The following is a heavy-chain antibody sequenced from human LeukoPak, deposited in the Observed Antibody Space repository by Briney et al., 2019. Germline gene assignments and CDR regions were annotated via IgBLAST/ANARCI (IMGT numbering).Heavy chain of an antibody. CDR3: ARGIDGVGACFDY. CDR1: GFTFSSYG. J-gene: IGHJ4*02. V-gene: IGHV3-33*01. D-gene: IGHD1-26*01. CDR2: IWYDGSNK. Sequence: GGSLRLSCAASGFTFSSYGMHWVRQAPGKGLEWVAVIWYDGSNKYYADSVNGRFTISRDNYKNTLYLQMNSLRAEDTAVYYCARGIDGVGACFDYWGQGTLVTVSS.